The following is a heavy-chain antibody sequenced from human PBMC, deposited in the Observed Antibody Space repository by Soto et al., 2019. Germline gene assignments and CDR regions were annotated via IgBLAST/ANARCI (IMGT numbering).Heavy chain of an antibody. Sequence: PSETLSLTCTVSGGSISSSSYYWGRIRQPPGKGLEWIGSIYYSGSTYYNPSLKSRVTISVDTSKNQFSLKLSSVTAADTAVYYCARAVYCGADCYSGWFDPWGQGTLVTVSS. V-gene: IGHV4-39*01. D-gene: IGHD2-21*02. J-gene: IGHJ5*02. CDR2: IYYSGST. CDR1: GGSISSSSYY. CDR3: ARAVYCGADCYSGWFDP.